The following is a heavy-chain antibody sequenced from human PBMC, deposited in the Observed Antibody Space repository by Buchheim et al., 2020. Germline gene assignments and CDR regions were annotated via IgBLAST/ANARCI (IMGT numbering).Heavy chain of an antibody. J-gene: IGHJ4*02. Sequence: QLQLQESGPGLVKPSETLSLNCTVSGGSISSSSYYWGWIRQPPGKGLEWIGSIYYSGSTYYNPSLKSRITISGDTSKNQFFLKLCVVTAADTAVYYCARQEPYFDYWGQGT. CDR1: GGSISSSSYY. CDR3: ARQEPYFDY. CDR2: IYYSGST. V-gene: IGHV4-39*01.